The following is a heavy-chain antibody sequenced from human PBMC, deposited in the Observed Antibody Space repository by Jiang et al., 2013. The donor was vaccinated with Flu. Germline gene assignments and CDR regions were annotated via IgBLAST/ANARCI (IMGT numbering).Heavy chain of an antibody. CDR1: GGSISSGDYY. CDR2: LLHGST. V-gene: IGHV4-30-4*01. D-gene: IGHD3-10*01. CDR3: ARFGQRGVSPYYGMDV. J-gene: IGHJ6*02. Sequence: SGGSISSGDYYWSWDPPAPREGPGVDWVHLLHGSTYYNPSLKSRVTISVDTSKNQFSLKLSSVTAADTAVYYCARFGQRGVSPYYGMDVWGQGTTVTVSS.